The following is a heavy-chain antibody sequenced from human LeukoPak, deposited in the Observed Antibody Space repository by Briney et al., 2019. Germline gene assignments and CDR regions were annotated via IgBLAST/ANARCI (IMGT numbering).Heavy chain of an antibody. Sequence: PEGSLRLSCAASRFTFSSYAMSWVRQAPGKGLEWVANIKQDGSEKYYVDSVKGRFTISRDNAQNSLYLQMNSLGAEDTAMYYCARDKIVGASNFDYWGQGTLVTVSS. CDR3: ARDKIVGASNFDY. CDR2: IKQDGSEK. D-gene: IGHD1-26*01. V-gene: IGHV3-7*01. J-gene: IGHJ4*02. CDR1: RFTFSSYA.